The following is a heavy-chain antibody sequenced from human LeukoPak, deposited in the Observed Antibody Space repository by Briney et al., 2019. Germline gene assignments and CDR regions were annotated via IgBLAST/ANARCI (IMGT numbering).Heavy chain of an antibody. D-gene: IGHD2-21*01. CDR2: IGGRDTAGREGSI. J-gene: IGHJ4*02. CDR3: AKSNIVVLLAAADK. CDR1: GFTFASYA. Sequence: GGSLRLSCAASGFTFASYAMSWARQAPGKGLEWVAGIGGRDTAGREGSIYYADSVKGRFSISRDNSKNTLYLQMNSLRVEDTAEYFCAKSNIVVLLAAADKWGQGTLVTVSS. V-gene: IGHV3-23*01.